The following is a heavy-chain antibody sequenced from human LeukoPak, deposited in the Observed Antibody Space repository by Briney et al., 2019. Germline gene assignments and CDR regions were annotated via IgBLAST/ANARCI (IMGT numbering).Heavy chain of an antibody. Sequence: GGSLRLSCAASGFTFSSYAMSWVRQAPGKGLEWVSLINDSGGNTYYADSVKGRVTISRDTSKNTLFMQMSSLRAEGTAVYECAKTSAGNRVGYFYYWGQGTLVSVSS. V-gene: IGHV3-23*01. CDR3: AKTSAGNRVGYFYY. J-gene: IGHJ4*02. CDR2: INDSGGNT. CDR1: GFTFSSYA. D-gene: IGHD2-15*01.